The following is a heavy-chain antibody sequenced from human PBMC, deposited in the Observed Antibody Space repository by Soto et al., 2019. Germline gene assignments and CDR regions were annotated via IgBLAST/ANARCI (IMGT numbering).Heavy chain of an antibody. Sequence: PGVSLGLSCAASEFDFSNYAMACVRQAPGKGLEWVSHITASGATTYYADSVKGRFTISRDNSKNTVYLHMSALRVEDTAIFFCAKVRACGSGSCYESWGKGTLVTVSS. D-gene: IGHD5-18*01. V-gene: IGHV3-23*01. CDR1: EFDFSNYA. J-gene: IGHJ5*02. CDR3: AKVRACGSGSCYES. CDR2: ITASGATT.